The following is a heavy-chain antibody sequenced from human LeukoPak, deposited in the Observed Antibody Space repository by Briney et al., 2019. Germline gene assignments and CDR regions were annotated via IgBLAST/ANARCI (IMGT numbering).Heavy chain of an antibody. J-gene: IGHJ6*03. CDR3: SVRGWTDYYYYMDV. D-gene: IGHD3/OR15-3a*01. CDR2: ISSSSSYI. CDR1: GFTFSSYS. V-gene: IGHV3-21*01. Sequence: GGSLRLSCAASGFTFSSYSMNWVRQAPGKGLEWVSSISSSSSYIYYAGSVKGRFTISRDNAKNSLYLQMNSLRAEDTAVYYCSVRGWTDYYYYMDVWGKGTTVTVSS.